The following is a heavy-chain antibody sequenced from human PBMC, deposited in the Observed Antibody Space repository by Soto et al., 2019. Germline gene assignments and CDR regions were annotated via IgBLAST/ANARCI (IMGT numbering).Heavy chain of an antibody. V-gene: IGHV3-30*18. CDR3: AKDNCSGGSCYSWFEP. CDR2: RSYDGSNR. D-gene: IGHD2-15*01. Sequence: SLRLSCAASGVTFSSYGMHLVLHAPGGGLEWVAVRSYDGSNRYYADSVKGRFTISRDNSKNTLYLQMNSLRAEDTAVYYCAKDNCSGGSCYSWFEPWGQGTLVTVSS. J-gene: IGHJ5*02. CDR1: GVTFSSYG.